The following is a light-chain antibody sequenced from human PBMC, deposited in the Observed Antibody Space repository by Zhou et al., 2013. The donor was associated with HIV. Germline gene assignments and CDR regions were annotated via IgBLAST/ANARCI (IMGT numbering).Light chain of an antibody. CDR3: QQYNNWPFT. CDR2: RTS. J-gene: IGKJ2*01. Sequence: EIVMTQSPATLSVFPGERVTLSCRAGQSLNGDLAWYQQKPGQTPRLLIYRTSTRATGVPARFSGSGSGTESTLTINTMQSEDFAVYYCQQYNNWPFTFGQGTKLEIK. V-gene: IGKV3-15*01. CDR1: QSLNGD.